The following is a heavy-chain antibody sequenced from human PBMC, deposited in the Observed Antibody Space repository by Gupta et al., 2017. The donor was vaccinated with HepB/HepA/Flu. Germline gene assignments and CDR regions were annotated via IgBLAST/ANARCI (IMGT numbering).Heavy chain of an antibody. D-gene: IGHD3-16*01. CDR3: ARDMAFRDYDGYFDY. CDR1: GYGFTNYS. Sequence: QVKLIQSGAEVKQPGASVKKSCKASGYGFTNYSINWVRQAPGQGLEWMGIINPDGGVTDYPQKFQGRVTITRDTSTSTVYMEVRSLRSEDTAVYYCARDMAFRDYDGYFDYWGQGSLITVSS. J-gene: IGHJ4*02. CDR2: INPDGGVT. V-gene: IGHV1-46*01.